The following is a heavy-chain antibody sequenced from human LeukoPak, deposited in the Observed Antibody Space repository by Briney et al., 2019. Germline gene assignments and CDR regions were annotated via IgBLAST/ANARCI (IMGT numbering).Heavy chain of an antibody. D-gene: IGHD5-18*01. V-gene: IGHV3-21*01. Sequence: GGSLRLSCAASGFTFSSYSMNWVRQAPGPGLEWVSSISSASSYIYYADSVKGRFTISRDNAKSSLYLQMTSLRAEDTAVYYCARDGYSYEILQDDYYYYGMDVWGQGTTVTVSS. CDR2: ISSASSYI. CDR3: ARDGYSYEILQDDYYYYGMDV. CDR1: GFTFSSYS. J-gene: IGHJ6*02.